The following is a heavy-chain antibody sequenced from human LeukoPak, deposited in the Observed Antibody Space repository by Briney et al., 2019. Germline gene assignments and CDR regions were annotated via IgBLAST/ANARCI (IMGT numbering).Heavy chain of an antibody. J-gene: IGHJ4*02. CDR1: GFTFSSYG. CDR2: ISSRSSTI. V-gene: IGHV3-48*01. CDR3: ATTFGGAYTAFDY. D-gene: IGHD2/OR15-2a*01. Sequence: AGGSLRLSCVASGFTFSSYGMNWVRQAPGKGLEWISYISSRSSTIYYADSLKGRFTISRDNSKNTLYLQMSSLRAEDTAVYYCATTFGGAYTAFDYWGQGALVTVSS.